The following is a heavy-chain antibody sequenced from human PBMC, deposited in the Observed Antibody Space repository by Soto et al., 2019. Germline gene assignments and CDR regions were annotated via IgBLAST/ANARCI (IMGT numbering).Heavy chain of an antibody. V-gene: IGHV3-23*01. Sequence: EVQLLESGGGLVQPGGSLRLSCAASGFTFSDYAMSWVRQAPGKGLEWVSGISGGGGRTYDADSVKGRFTISRDNSKNTLYLQRNSLRVEDTDVYYCAKYNERIVAWGSYFDYWGQGTLVTVSS. CDR2: ISGGGGRT. CDR1: GFTFSDYA. CDR3: AKYNERIVAWGSYFDY. D-gene: IGHD5-12*01. J-gene: IGHJ4*02.